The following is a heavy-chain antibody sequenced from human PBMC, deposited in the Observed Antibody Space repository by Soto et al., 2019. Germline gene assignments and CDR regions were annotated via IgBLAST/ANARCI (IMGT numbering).Heavy chain of an antibody. V-gene: IGHV3-30*18. CDR2: ISYDGSNK. CDR3: AKDHLRNYYDSSGYAFDY. D-gene: IGHD3-22*01. Sequence: GGSLRLSCAASGFTFSSYGMHWVRQAPGKGLEWVAVISYDGSNKYYADSVKGRFTISRDNSKNTLYLQMNSLRAEDTAVYYCAKDHLRNYYDSSGYAFDYWGQGTLVTVSS. CDR1: GFTFSSYG. J-gene: IGHJ4*02.